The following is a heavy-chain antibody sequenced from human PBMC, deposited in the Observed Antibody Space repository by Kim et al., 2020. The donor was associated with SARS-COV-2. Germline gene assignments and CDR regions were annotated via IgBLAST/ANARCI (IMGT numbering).Heavy chain of an antibody. CDR2: FDPEHGET. J-gene: IGHJ5*02. CDR3: TTTGPLVNARGATSFDP. V-gene: IGHV1-24*01. D-gene: IGHD2-8*02. CDR1: TYFLTELS. Sequence: ASVKVSCNICTYFLTELSIHWVRQSPGRGLEWMGGFDPEHGETIYAQTFQGRVTMTEDTSTHTAYMELSSLRSEDTANYYCTTTGPLVNARGATSFDPWGQGTLVTVSS.